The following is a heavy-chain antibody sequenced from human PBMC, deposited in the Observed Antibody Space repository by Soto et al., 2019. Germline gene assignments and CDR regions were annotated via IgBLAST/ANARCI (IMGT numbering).Heavy chain of an antibody. V-gene: IGHV1-69*02. Sequence: QLVQSGAEVKKPGSSVKVSCKVSGGTFSSYTITWVRQAPGEGLEWMGRIIPMFDIINYAQKFQGRVTITADKSTNTAYMELTSLKSDDTAVYYCARVEHENYGMDFWGQGTTVTVSS. CDR3: ARVEHENYGMDF. CDR2: IIPMFDII. J-gene: IGHJ6*02. CDR1: GGTFSSYT.